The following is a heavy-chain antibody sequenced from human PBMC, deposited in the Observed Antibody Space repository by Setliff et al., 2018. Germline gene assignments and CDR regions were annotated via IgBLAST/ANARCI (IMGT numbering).Heavy chain of an antibody. CDR3: ARVPNFWSGYSDY. D-gene: IGHD3-3*01. J-gene: IGHJ4*02. CDR1: GGSFSGYY. CDR2: INHSGST. V-gene: IGHV4-34*01. Sequence: PSETLSLTCAVYGGSFSGYYWSWIRQPPGKGLEWIGEINHSGSTNYNPSLKSRVTISVDTSKNQFSLKLSSVTAADTAVYYCARVPNFWSGYSDYWGQGTLGTSPQ.